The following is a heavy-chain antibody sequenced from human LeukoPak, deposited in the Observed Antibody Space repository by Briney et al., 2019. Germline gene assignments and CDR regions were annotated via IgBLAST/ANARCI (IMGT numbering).Heavy chain of an antibody. CDR3: AKEQWVGSSGPLGY. V-gene: IGHV3-9*01. Sequence: GGSLRLSCAASGFTFDDYAMHWVRQAPGKGLEWVSGISWNSGSIGYADSVKGRFTISRDNAKNSLYLQMNSLRAEDTALYYCAKEQWVGSSGPLGYWGQGTLVTVSS. D-gene: IGHD6-19*01. CDR2: ISWNSGSI. J-gene: IGHJ4*02. CDR1: GFTFDDYA.